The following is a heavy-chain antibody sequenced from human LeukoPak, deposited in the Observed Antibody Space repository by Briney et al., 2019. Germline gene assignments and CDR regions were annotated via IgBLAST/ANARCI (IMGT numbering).Heavy chain of an antibody. J-gene: IGHJ4*02. CDR3: ARDSPSSSSGWYFDY. D-gene: IGHD6-19*01. CDR1: GGSISSSSYY. Sequence: SETLSLTCTVSGGSISSSSYYWGWVRQPPGKGLEWIGSIYYSGSTYYNPSLKSRVTISVDTSKNQFSLKLSSVTAADTAVYYCARDSPSSSSGWYFDYWGQGTLVTVSS. CDR2: IYYSGST. V-gene: IGHV4-39*07.